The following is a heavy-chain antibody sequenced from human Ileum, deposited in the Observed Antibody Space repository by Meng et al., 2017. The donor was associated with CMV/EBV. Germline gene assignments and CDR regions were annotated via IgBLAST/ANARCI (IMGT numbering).Heavy chain of an antibody. V-gene: IGHV3-21*01. CDR1: GFSFSNYW. J-gene: IGHJ4*02. CDR2: ISGDSTYI. Sequence: GGSLRLSCAASGFSFSNYWMDWVRQVPGKGLEWVASISGDSTYIYYADSVKGRFNVSRDNAKNSLFLQMNSLRAEDTAVFYCARGSGRADQWGQGTLVTVSS. CDR3: ARGSGRADQ. D-gene: IGHD2-15*01.